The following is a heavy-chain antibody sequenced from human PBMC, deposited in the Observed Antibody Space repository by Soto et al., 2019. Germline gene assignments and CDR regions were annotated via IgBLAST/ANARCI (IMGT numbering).Heavy chain of an antibody. CDR3: ARASTAAGQMNWFDP. V-gene: IGHV4-31*03. Sequence: QVQLQESGPGLVKPSQTLSLTCTVSGGSISSGGYYWSWIRQHPGKGLEWIGYIYYRGGTYYNPSLKSRVTISVDTSKNQFSLKLSSVTAADTAVYYCARASTAAGQMNWFDPWGQGTLVTVSS. J-gene: IGHJ5*02. CDR1: GGSISSGGYY. D-gene: IGHD6-13*01. CDR2: IYYRGGT.